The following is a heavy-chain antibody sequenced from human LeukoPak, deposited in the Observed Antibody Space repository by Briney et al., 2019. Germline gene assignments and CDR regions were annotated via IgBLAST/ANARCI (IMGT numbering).Heavy chain of an antibody. V-gene: IGHV3-23*01. J-gene: IGHJ4*02. CDR3: AKGQGGDFWSGSAYFD. Sequence: PGGSLRLSCAASGFTFNNYAMSWVRQAPGKGLEWVSGISGSGAGTYYTDSVKGRFTISRDNSKNTLYLQMNSLRPEDTAVYYCAKGQGGDFWSGSAYFDWGQGSLVTVPS. CDR1: GFTFNNYA. CDR2: ISGSGAGT. D-gene: IGHD3-3*01.